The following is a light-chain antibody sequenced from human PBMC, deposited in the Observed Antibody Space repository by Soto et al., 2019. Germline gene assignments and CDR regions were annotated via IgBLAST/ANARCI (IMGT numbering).Light chain of an antibody. CDR3: QRSSSTSAA. V-gene: IGKV1-39*01. CDR1: QSISRY. CDR2: AAS. Sequence: DIQMTQSPSSLSASVGDRVTITCRASQSISRYLNWYQQKPGKAPKLLIYAASTLQSGVPSRFSGSGSGTDFTLTISSLHPEDFATYYCQRSSSTSAAFGQGTKVDIK. J-gene: IGKJ1*01.